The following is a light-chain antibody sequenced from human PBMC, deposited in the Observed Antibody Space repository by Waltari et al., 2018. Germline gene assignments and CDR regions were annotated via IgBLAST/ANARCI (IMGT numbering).Light chain of an antibody. CDR3: AAWDDSLNGPV. CDR2: RNE. CDR1: SSNIGSNT. V-gene: IGLV1-44*01. J-gene: IGLJ3*02. Sequence: QSVLTQPPSASGTPGQRVTISCSGSSSNIGSNTVNWYLQLPGTAPKLLIYRNEQRPSGGPDRFSGSKSGTSASLAISGLQSEDEADYDGAAWDDSLNGPVFGGGTKLTVV.